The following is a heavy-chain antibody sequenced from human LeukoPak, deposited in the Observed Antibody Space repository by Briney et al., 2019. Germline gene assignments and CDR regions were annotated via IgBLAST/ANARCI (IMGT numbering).Heavy chain of an antibody. Sequence: ASVKVSCEASGYTFTNNYLHWVRQAPGQGLEWMGMIYPRDGSTSYAQNFQGRVTVTRDTSTTTVHMELRGLRSEDTAVYYCARDQEGFDYWGQGTVVTVSS. J-gene: IGHJ4*02. CDR1: GYTFTNNY. CDR3: ARDQEGFDY. V-gene: IGHV1-46*01. CDR2: IYPRDGST.